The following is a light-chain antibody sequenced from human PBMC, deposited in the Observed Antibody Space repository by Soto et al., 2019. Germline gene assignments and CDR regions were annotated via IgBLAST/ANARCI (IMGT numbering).Light chain of an antibody. CDR3: TKDNSAAWT. CDR1: QGIRNY. V-gene: IGKV1-27*01. CDR2: ASY. J-gene: IGKJ1*01. Sequence: DIQMTQSPSSLSASVGDRVTITCRASQGIRNYLAWYQQKPGKVPKHLIYASYTIQSGVPSRFSGSGSGTDYTLTISSLQPEDVATYYCTKDNSAAWTVDQGPKVEIK.